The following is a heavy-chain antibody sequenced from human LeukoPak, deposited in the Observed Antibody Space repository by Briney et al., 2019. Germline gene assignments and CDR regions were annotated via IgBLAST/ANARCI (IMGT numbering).Heavy chain of an antibody. V-gene: IGHV3-64D*09. Sequence: GGSLRLSCLASEFTLSSYIMHWVRQAPGKGLEYVSAISNNGGSTYYADSVKGRFTISRDNSKNTLYLQMNSLRPEDTAVYYCAKDGYYDSSGDDAFDIWGQGTMVTVSS. CDR2: ISNNGGST. CDR1: EFTLSSYI. CDR3: AKDGYYDSSGDDAFDI. J-gene: IGHJ3*02. D-gene: IGHD3-22*01.